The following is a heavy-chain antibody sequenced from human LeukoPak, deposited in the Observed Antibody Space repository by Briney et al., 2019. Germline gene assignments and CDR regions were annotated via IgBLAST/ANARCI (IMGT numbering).Heavy chain of an antibody. J-gene: IGHJ5*02. CDR2: INPNSGDT. Sequence: ASVKVSCKASGYTFTGYYMHWVRQAPGQGLEWMGWINPNSGDTNYAQKFQGRVTMTRDTSISTAYMELSRLRSDGTAVYYCARDRVGYCSGGSCYPNWFDPWGQGTLVTVSS. V-gene: IGHV1-2*02. CDR3: ARDRVGYCSGGSCYPNWFDP. CDR1: GYTFTGYY. D-gene: IGHD2-15*01.